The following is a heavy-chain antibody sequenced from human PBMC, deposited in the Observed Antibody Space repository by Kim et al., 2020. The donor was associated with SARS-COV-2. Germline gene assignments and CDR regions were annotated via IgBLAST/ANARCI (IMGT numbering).Heavy chain of an antibody. V-gene: IGHV4-61*02. D-gene: IGHD3-10*01. CDR3: ARDRGIPRTPYYYYYYGMDV. J-gene: IGHJ6*02. CDR2: IYTSGST. CDR1: GGSISSGSYY. Sequence: SETLSLTCTVSGGSISSGSYYWSWIRQPAGKGLEWIGRIYTSGSTNYNPSLKSRVTISVDTSKNQFSLKLSSVTAADTAVYYCARDRGIPRTPYYYYYYGMDVWGQGTTVTVSS.